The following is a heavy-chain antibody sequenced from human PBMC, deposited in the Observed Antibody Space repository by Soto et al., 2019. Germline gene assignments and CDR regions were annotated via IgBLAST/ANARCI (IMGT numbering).Heavy chain of an antibody. V-gene: IGHV4-34*01. CDR1: GGSFSGYY. Sequence: QVQLQQWGAGLLKPSETLSLTCAVYGGSFSGYYWSWIRQPPGKGLEWIGEINHSGSTNYNPSLKSRVTISVDTSKNQFSRKLSSVTAADTAVYYCARGGSIYGSGYFHLDYWGQGTLVTVSS. D-gene: IGHD3-22*01. CDR3: ARGGSIYGSGYFHLDY. J-gene: IGHJ4*02. CDR2: INHSGST.